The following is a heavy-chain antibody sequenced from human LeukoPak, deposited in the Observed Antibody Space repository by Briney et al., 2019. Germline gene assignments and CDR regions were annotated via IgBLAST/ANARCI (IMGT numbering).Heavy chain of an antibody. V-gene: IGHV3-23*01. CDR3: AKGSAAAGTIYTFDI. J-gene: IGHJ3*02. Sequence: QSGGSLRLSFAASGFTFSTYAMSWVRQAPGKGLEWVSTITGSGGSAYYADSVKGRFTISRDNSKNTLNLQMNGLRAEDTAVYYCAKGSAAAGTIYTFDIWGQGTMVTVSS. D-gene: IGHD6-13*01. CDR2: ITGSGGSA. CDR1: GFTFSTYA.